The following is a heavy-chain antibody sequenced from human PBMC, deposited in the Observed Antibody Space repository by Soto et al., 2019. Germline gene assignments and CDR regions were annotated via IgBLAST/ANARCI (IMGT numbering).Heavy chain of an antibody. V-gene: IGHV4-4*02. Sequence: QVRLQESGPGLVKPSGTLSLTCLVSGGSMSSPNWWSWVRQAPGKGLECMAEMHHSGATNYNPSLKSRVISSIDKSKNQFSLNLSSVTAADTAVYYCATGSLYYYGSGGMWDSWGRGALVTVSS. D-gene: IGHD3-10*01. CDR2: MHHSGAT. CDR1: GGSMSSPNW. CDR3: ATGSLYYYGSGGMWDS. J-gene: IGHJ4*02.